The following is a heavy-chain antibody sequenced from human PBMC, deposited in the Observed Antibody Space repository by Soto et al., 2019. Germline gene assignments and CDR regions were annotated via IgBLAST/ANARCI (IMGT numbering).Heavy chain of an antibody. CDR1: SDSSITHN. CDR2: IYKTGGT. D-gene: IGHD1-1*01. V-gene: IGHV4-59*08. J-gene: IGHJ6*02. Sequence: QQQESGPGLVKPSETLSLTCTVSSDSSITHNWSWIRQTPGKGLEWIGYIYKTGGTSYKPSLKTRVSISMDTSTNQLSLKLSSVTAADTAVYYCVRQGIGNVHGLVDVWGQGTTVTVSS. CDR3: VRQGIGNVHGLVDV.